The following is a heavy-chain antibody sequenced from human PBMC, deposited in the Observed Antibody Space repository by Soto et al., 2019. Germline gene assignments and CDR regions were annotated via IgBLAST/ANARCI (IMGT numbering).Heavy chain of an antibody. V-gene: IGHV3-33*03. CDR3: AIDYLCYIDL. Sequence: QVQLVESGGGVVQSGGSLRLSCAASGFTFGNFGIHWVRQAPGKGLEWVAFIWHDGSNQYYTDSVKGRFTISRENSRNTVSLQMNSLGGEDTAVYHCAIDYLCYIDLWGRVTLVTVSS. CDR1: GFTFGNFG. CDR2: IWHDGSNQ. J-gene: IGHJ2*01.